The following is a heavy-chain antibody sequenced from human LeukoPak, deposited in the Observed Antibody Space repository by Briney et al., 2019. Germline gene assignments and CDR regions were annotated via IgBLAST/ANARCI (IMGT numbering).Heavy chain of an antibody. CDR1: GYTLTSYG. D-gene: IGHD2-15*01. CDR2: INPHTGDT. CDR3: ARSPSAFAAFAS. Sequence: ASVKVSCKASGYTLTSYGINWVRRAPGQGLEWMGWINPHTGDTNYAQHFQGRITMTRDTSTVYMDLSRLRSDDTAVYFCARSPSAFAAFASWGQGTLVTVSS. J-gene: IGHJ5*02. V-gene: IGHV1-2*02.